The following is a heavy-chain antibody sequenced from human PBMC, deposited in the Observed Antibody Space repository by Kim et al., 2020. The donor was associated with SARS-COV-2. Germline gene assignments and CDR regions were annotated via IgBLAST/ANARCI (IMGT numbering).Heavy chain of an antibody. V-gene: IGHV3-30*07. CDR3: ARDRRIAAAGRVGLGY. Sequence: SVKGRFTISRDNSKNTLYLQMNSLRAEDTAVYYCARDRRIAAAGRVGLGYWGQGTLVTVSS. J-gene: IGHJ4*02. D-gene: IGHD6-13*01.